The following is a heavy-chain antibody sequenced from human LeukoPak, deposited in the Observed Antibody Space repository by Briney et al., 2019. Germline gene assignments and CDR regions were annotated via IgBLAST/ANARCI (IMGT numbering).Heavy chain of an antibody. CDR1: GYTFTGYY. D-gene: IGHD1-26*01. J-gene: IGHJ4*02. CDR3: ARDPWAARLEATLPDY. CDR2: INPNSGGT. Sequence: SVKVSCQASGYTFTGYYMHWVRQPPAKGLEGMGWINPNSGGTNYAQKFQGRVTMTRDTSISTAYMELSRLRSDDTAVYYCARDPWAARLEATLPDYWGQGTLVTVSS. V-gene: IGHV1-2*02.